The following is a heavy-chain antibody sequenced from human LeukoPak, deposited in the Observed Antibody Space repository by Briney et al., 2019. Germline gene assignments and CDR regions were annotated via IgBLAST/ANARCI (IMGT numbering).Heavy chain of an antibody. D-gene: IGHD3-3*01. CDR2: IYYSGST. CDR1: GGSISSYY. J-gene: IGHJ6*02. CDR3: AREAYYDFWSGYYHYYYYGMDV. V-gene: IGHV4-59*01. Sequence: SETLSLTCTVSGGSISSYYWSWIRQPPGKGLEWIGYIYYSGSTNCNPSLKSRVTISVDTSKNQFSLKLSSVTAADTAVYYCAREAYYDFWSGYYHYYYYGMDVWGQGTTVTVSS.